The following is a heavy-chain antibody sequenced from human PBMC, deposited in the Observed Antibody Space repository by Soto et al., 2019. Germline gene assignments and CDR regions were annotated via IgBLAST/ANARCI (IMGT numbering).Heavy chain of an antibody. D-gene: IGHD3-10*01. Sequence: GGSLRLSCAASGFTFSSYAMSWVRQAPGKGLEWVSAISGSGGSTYYADSVNGRFTISRDNSRNTVDLHMARLRAEDTARYYCVSWFSAHFDYWGQGIVVTVSS. CDR1: GFTFSSYA. J-gene: IGHJ4*02. CDR3: VSWFSAHFDY. CDR2: ISGSGGST. V-gene: IGHV3-23*01.